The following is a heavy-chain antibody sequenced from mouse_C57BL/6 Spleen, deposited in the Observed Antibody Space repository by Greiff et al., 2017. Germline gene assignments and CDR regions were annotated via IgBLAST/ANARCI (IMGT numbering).Heavy chain of an antibody. Sequence: EVQLVESGGGLVKPGGSLKLSCAASGLTFSDYGMHWVRQAPEKGLEWVAYISSGSSTIYYADTVKGRFTISRDNAKNTLFLQMTSLRSEDTSMYYCARNSYYYGSSYDYFDYWGQGTTLTVSS. V-gene: IGHV5-17*01. CDR2: ISSGSSTI. CDR1: GLTFSDYG. CDR3: ARNSYYYGSSYDYFDY. J-gene: IGHJ2*01. D-gene: IGHD1-1*01.